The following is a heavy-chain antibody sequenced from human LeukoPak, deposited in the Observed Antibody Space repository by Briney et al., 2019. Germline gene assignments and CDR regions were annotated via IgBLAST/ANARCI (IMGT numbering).Heavy chain of an antibody. CDR2: ISSGSSYI. V-gene: IGHV3-21*01. CDR1: GFTFSSYN. J-gene: IGHJ3*02. CDR3: ARDWYCSGGSCFSPAFDI. Sequence: GGSLRLSCAASGFTFSSYNINWVRQAPGKGLEWVSSISSGSSYIYYADSVKGRFTISRDNAKNSLYLQMNSLRAEDTAVYYCARDWYCSGGSCFSPAFDIWGQGTMVTVSS. D-gene: IGHD2-15*01.